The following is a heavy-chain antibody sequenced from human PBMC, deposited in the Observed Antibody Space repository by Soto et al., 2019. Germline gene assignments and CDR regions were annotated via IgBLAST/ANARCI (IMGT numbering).Heavy chain of an antibody. Sequence: GGSLRLSCAASGFTFSSYAMHWVRQAPGKGLEYVSAISSNGGSTYYANSVKGRFTISRDNSKNTLYLQMGSLRAEDMAVYYCARSAAVRGFDYWGQGTLVTVSS. J-gene: IGHJ4*02. CDR3: ARSAAVRGFDY. D-gene: IGHD6-25*01. CDR1: GFTFSSYA. V-gene: IGHV3-64*01. CDR2: ISSNGGST.